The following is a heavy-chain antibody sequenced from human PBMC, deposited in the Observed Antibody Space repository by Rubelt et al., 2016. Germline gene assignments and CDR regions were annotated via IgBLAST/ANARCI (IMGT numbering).Heavy chain of an antibody. D-gene: IGHD2-21*02. Sequence: SGAEVKKPGASVKVSCKVSGYTLTELSMHWVRQAPGKGLEWMGGFDPEDGETIYAQKFQGRVTMTEDTSTDTAYMELSSLRSEDTAVYYCAPRWYGGDCKNAFDIWGQVTMVTVSS. CDR1: GYTLTELS. CDR2: FDPEDGET. J-gene: IGHJ3*02. V-gene: IGHV1-24*01. CDR3: APRWYGGDCKNAFDI.